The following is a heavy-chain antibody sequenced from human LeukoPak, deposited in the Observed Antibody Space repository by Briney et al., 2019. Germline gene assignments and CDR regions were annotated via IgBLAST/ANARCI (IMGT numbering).Heavy chain of an antibody. CDR2: IYSGGST. CDR3: VRVGYSYGYGDWNHFDY. D-gene: IGHD5-18*01. Sequence: GGSLRLSCAASGFTVSSKYMSWVRQAPGKGLEWVSIIYSGGSTYYADSVKGRFTISRDNSKNTLYLQMNSLRAEDTAVYFCVRVGYSYGYGDWNHFDYWGQGTLVTVSS. CDR1: GFTVSSKY. V-gene: IGHV3-66*02. J-gene: IGHJ4*02.